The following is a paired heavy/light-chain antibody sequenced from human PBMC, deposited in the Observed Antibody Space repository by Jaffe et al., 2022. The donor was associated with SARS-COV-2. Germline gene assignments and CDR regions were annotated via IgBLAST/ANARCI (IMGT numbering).Heavy chain of an antibody. V-gene: IGHV3-9*01. CDR1: GFTFDDYA. CDR2: ISWNSGSI. J-gene: IGHJ2*01. Sequence: EVQLVESGGGLVQPGRSLRLSCAASGFTFDDYAMHWVRQAPGKGLEWVSGISWNSGSIGYADSVKGRFTISRDNAKNSLYLQMNSLRAEDTALYYCAKDCRDSSGYYYVPYWYFDLWGRGTLVTVSS. D-gene: IGHD3-22*01. CDR3: AKDCRDSSGYYYVPYWYFDL.
Light chain of an antibody. CDR3: QSADSSGTVV. CDR2: KDS. CDR1: ALPKQY. V-gene: IGLV3-25*03. J-gene: IGLJ2*01. Sequence: SYELTQPPSVSVSPGQTARITCSADALPKQYAYWYQQKPGQAPVLVIYKDSERPSGIPERFSGSSSGTTVTLTISGVQAEDEADYYCQSADSSGTVVFGGGTKLTVL.